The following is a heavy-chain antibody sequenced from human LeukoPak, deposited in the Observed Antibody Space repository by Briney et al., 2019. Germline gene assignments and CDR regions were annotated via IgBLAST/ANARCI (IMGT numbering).Heavy chain of an antibody. V-gene: IGHV3-74*03. CDR3: APQQTYSPYNWFDP. CDR1: GFTISNYW. D-gene: IGHD5-12*01. CDR2: IHPDGSIT. Sequence: GGSLRLSCVGSGFTISNYWMHWVRQVPGTGLAWVSRIHPDGSITTYADSVKGRFTISRDNAKNTLYLQMNSLRAGDTAVYYCAPQQTYSPYNWFDPWGQGTLVTVSS. J-gene: IGHJ5*02.